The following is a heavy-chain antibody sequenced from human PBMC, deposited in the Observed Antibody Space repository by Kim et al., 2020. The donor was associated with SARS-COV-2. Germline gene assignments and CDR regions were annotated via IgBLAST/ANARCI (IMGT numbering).Heavy chain of an antibody. J-gene: IGHJ6*02. D-gene: IGHD4-17*01. CDR3: ARDLARRCLGYGMDV. V-gene: IGHV4-4*07. Sequence: PSIKSRVTMSVDTSKNQFSLKRCSVTGADTAVDYCARDLARRCLGYGMDVWGQGTTVTVSS.